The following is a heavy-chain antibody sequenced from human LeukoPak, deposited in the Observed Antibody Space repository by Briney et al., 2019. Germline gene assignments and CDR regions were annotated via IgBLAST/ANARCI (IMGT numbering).Heavy chain of an antibody. CDR1: GGTFSSYA. CDR2: IIPIFGTA. D-gene: IGHD3-10*01. Sequence: GASVKVSCKASGGTFSSYAISWVRQAPGQGLEWMGGIIPIFGTANYAQKFQGRVTITADESTSTAYMELSSLRSEDTAVYYCARGGWFGELYYYGMDVWGQGTSVTVSS. CDR3: ARGGWFGELYYYGMDV. J-gene: IGHJ6*02. V-gene: IGHV1-69*13.